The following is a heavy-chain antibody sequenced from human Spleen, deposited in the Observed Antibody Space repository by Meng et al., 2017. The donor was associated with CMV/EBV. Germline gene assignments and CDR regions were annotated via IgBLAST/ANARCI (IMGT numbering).Heavy chain of an antibody. CDR3: ARIQFLETANDAYNL. CDR1: GYTFIGYY. J-gene: IGHJ3*01. Sequence: ASVKVSCKASGYTFIGYYIHWVRQAPGQGLEWMGWINPNSGGTSYGQNFQGRVTMTRDRSISTAYMQLSRLRPDDTAVYYCARIQFLETANDAYNLWGQGTMVTV. V-gene: IGHV1-2*02. CDR2: INPNSGGT.